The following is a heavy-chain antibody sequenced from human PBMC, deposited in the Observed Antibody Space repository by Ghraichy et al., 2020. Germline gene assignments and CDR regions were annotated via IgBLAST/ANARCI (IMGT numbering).Heavy chain of an antibody. V-gene: IGHV1-46*01. D-gene: IGHD3-16*02. Sequence: ASVKVSCKASGYTFTSYYMHWVRQAPGQRLEWMGIINPSGGSTSYAQKFQGRVTMTRDTSTSTVYVELSSLRSEDTAVYYCARAPGGGIEFDPWGQGTLVTVSS. CDR2: INPSGGST. CDR3: ARAPGGGIEFDP. J-gene: IGHJ5*02. CDR1: GYTFTSYY.